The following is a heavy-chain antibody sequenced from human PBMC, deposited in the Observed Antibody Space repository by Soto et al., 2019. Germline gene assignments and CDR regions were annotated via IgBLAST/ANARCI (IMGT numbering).Heavy chain of an antibody. Sequence: GASVKVSCKASGYTFTSYGISWVRQAPGQGLEWMGWISAYNGNTNYAQKLQGRVTMTTDTSTSTAYMELRSLRSDDTAVYYCARDEYSIDDYDSSGGVAFDSWGQGTMVTVS. CDR2: ISAYNGNT. CDR3: ARDEYSIDDYDSSGGVAFDS. J-gene: IGHJ3*02. D-gene: IGHD3-22*01. V-gene: IGHV1-18*01. CDR1: GYTFTSYG.